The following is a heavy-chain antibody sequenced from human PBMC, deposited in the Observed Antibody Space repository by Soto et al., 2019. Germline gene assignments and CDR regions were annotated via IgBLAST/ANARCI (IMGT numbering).Heavy chain of an antibody. D-gene: IGHD3-3*01. CDR1: GYTFTSYA. Sequence: AAVKVSCKASGYTFTSYAMHWVRQAPGQRLEWMGWINAGNGNTKYSQKFQGRFSISRDTSQSTLYLQMNSLRADDTAMYYCARWSYLDYWGQGTRVTVSS. J-gene: IGHJ4*02. V-gene: IGHV1-3*01. CDR3: ARWSYLDY. CDR2: INAGNGNT.